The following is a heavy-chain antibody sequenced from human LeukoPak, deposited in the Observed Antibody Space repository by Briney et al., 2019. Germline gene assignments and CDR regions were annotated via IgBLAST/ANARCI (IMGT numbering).Heavy chain of an antibody. J-gene: IGHJ5*02. D-gene: IGHD4-17*01. V-gene: IGHV1-46*01. Sequence: GASVKVSCKASGYTFTSYYMHWVRQAPGQGLEWMGIINPSGGSTSYAQKFQGRVTMTRDTSTSTVYMELSSLRSEDTAVYYCARVGGTYGDYVWFDPWGQGTLVTVSS. CDR1: GYTFTSYY. CDR3: ARVGGTYGDYVWFDP. CDR2: INPSGGST.